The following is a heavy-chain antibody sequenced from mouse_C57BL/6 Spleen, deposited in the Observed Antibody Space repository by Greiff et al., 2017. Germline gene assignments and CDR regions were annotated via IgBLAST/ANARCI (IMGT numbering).Heavy chain of an antibody. J-gene: IGHJ4*01. CDR1: GYTFTSYW. V-gene: IGHV1-55*01. D-gene: IGHD2-2*01. CDR3: ARWFPRYYAMDY. Sequence: VQLQQSGAELVKPGASVKMSCKASGYTFTSYWITWVKQRPGQGLEWIGDIYPGSGSTNYNEKFKSKAALTVDTSSSTAYMQLSSLTSEDSAVYYCARWFPRYYAMDYWGQGTSVTVSS. CDR2: IYPGSGST.